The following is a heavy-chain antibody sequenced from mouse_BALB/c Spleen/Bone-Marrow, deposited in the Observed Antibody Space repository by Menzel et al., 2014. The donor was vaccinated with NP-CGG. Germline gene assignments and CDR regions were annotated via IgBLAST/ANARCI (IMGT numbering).Heavy chain of an antibody. J-gene: IGHJ2*01. CDR1: GFTFSSFG. CDR2: ISSGSSPI. Sequence: EVHLVESGGGLVQPGGSRKLSCAASGFTFSSFGMHWVRQAPEKGLEWVAYISSGSSPIFYADTVKGRFTISRDNPKNTLSLQMTSLRSEDTAMYYCTRGGNWEDFDYWGQGTTLTVSS. CDR3: TRGGNWEDFDY. V-gene: IGHV5-17*02. D-gene: IGHD4-1*01.